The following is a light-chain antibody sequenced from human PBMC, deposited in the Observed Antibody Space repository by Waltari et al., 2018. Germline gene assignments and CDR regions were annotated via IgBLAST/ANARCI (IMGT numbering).Light chain of an antibody. V-gene: IGKV3-15*01. CDR1: QRVSSN. J-gene: IGKJ5*01. CDR3: QQYNNWPPDT. CDR2: GSS. Sequence: EIVMTQSPATRSVSPGERATLSCRASQRVSSNLAWYQQKPGQAPRLLIYGSSTRATGIPARFSGSGSGTEFTLTISSLQSEDFAVYYCQQYNNWPPDTFGQGTRLEIK.